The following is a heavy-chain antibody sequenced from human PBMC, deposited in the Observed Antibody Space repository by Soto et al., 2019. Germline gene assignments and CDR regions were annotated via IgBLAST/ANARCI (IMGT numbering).Heavy chain of an antibody. CDR3: ARDDPRGSGLDY. D-gene: IGHD6-19*01. V-gene: IGHV3-33*01. CDR1: GFTFSNYG. Sequence: QVQLVESGGGVVQPGRSLRLSCAASGFTFSNYGMHWVRQAPGKGLEWVAVIGYDGSNKYYGDSVKGRLTISRDNSKNTLYLQMNGLRAEDTAVYYCARDDPRGSGLDYWGQGTLVTVSS. J-gene: IGHJ4*02. CDR2: IGYDGSNK.